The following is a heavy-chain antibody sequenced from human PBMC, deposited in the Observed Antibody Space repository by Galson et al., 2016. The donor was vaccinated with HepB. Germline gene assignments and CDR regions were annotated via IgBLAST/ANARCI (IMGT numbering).Heavy chain of an antibody. D-gene: IGHD5-18*01. Sequence: SETLSLTCTVSGDSIRSHSWSWIRQPPGKGLEWVGYIYYTGTTNYNAFLRSRVTISMDTSKNQFSLKLTSMTAADTAVYYCARDSGYSYGYQFDHWGQGTLVTVSS. J-gene: IGHJ4*02. CDR1: GDSIRSHS. CDR2: IYYTGTT. V-gene: IGHV4-59*11. CDR3: ARDSGYSYGYQFDH.